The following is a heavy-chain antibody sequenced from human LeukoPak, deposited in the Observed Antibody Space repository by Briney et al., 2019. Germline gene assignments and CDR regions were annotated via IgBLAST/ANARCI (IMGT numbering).Heavy chain of an antibody. CDR1: GFTFSGYA. V-gene: IGHV3-64*01. CDR2: TSTNGGNT. Sequence: GGSLRLSCAASGFTFSGYAMHWVRQAPGKGLEYVSATSTNGGNTYYANSVKGRFTISRDNSKNMLYLQMGSLRADDMAVCYCARAVGNTWSFDYWGQGTLVTVSS. D-gene: IGHD6-13*01. CDR3: ARAVGNTWSFDY. J-gene: IGHJ4*02.